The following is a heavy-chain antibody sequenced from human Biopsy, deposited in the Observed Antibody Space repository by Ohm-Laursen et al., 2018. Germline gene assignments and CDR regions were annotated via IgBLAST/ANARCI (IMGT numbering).Heavy chain of an antibody. CDR3: ARGRNYIWGNEPWD. J-gene: IGHJ1*01. CDR1: GGSFSDDY. Sequence: SETLSLTCGVYGGSFSDDYWTWIRQPPGKGLEWIGEINHGGTTKYYNPSLRSRASISKDTSKNQFSLRLTSVSAADTAVYYCARGRNYIWGNEPWDRGQGTLVTVSS. V-gene: IGHV4-34*01. CDR2: INHGGTT. D-gene: IGHD3-16*01.